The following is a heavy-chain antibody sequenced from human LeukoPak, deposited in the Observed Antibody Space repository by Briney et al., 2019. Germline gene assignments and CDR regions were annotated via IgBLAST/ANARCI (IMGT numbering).Heavy chain of an antibody. D-gene: IGHD3-10*01. CDR2: ISSSGGSI. CDR1: GFTFSSYE. CDR3: SKDKMQSALLIYYYGSGRSKDSFDS. V-gene: IGHV3-48*03. Sequence: GGSLRLSCAASGFTFSSYEMNWVRQAPGKGLEWVSFISSSGGSIYYADSVKGRFTIFRDNAKNSLLLQRNVMIAEDAVVYCSSKDKMQSALLIYYYGSGRSKDSFDSWGQGTLVSVSS. J-gene: IGHJ4*02.